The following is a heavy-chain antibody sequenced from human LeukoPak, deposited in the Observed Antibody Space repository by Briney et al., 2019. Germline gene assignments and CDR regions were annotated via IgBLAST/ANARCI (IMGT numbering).Heavy chain of an antibody. V-gene: IGHV4-59*01. CDR1: GGSISSYY. Sequence: PSETLSLTCTVSGGSISSYYWSWIRQPPGKGLEWIGYIYYSGSTNYNPSLKSRVTISVDTSKNQFSLKLSSVTAADTAVYYCARGLFVAGAVDYWGQGTLVTVSS. CDR2: IYYSGST. D-gene: IGHD6-19*01. CDR3: ARGLFVAGAVDY. J-gene: IGHJ4*02.